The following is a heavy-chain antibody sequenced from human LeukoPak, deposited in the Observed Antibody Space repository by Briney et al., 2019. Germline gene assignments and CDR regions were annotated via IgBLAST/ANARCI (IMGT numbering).Heavy chain of an antibody. D-gene: IGHD4-17*01. V-gene: IGHV4-4*07. CDR1: GGSISSYY. CDR3: ARGGRRDYGDSLDY. CDR2: IYTSGST. Sequence: PSETLSLTCTVSGGSISSYYWSWIRQPAGKGLEWIGRIYTSGSTNYNPPLKSRVTMSVDTSKNQFSLKLSSVTAADTPVYYCARGGRRDYGDSLDYWGQGTLVTVSS. J-gene: IGHJ4*02.